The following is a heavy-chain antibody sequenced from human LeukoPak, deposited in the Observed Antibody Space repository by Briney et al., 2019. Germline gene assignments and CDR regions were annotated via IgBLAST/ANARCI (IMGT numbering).Heavy chain of an antibody. J-gene: IGHJ4*02. Sequence: GGSLRLSCAASGFTFTSYSMNWVRQAPGKGLEWVSTISGGGGSTYSADSVKGRFTISRDNSKNTLYLQVNSLRAEDTAVYYCAKGGKWDVTPFDYWGQGTLVTVSS. CDR3: AKGGKWDVTPFDY. CDR2: ISGGGGST. D-gene: IGHD1-26*01. V-gene: IGHV3-23*01. CDR1: GFTFTSYS.